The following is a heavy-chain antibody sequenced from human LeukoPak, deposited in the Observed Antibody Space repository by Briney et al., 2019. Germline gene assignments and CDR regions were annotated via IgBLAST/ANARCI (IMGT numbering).Heavy chain of an antibody. J-gene: IGHJ5*02. V-gene: IGHV3-23*01. CDR2: ISGSGGST. Sequence: GGSLRLSCAASGFTFSSYAMSWVRQAPGKGLEWVSAISGSGGSTYYADSVKGRFTISRDNSKNTLYLQMNSLRAEDTAVYYCARDASQEYYYDRGWFDPWGQGTLVTVSS. CDR1: GFTFSSYA. D-gene: IGHD3-22*01. CDR3: ARDASQEYYYDRGWFDP.